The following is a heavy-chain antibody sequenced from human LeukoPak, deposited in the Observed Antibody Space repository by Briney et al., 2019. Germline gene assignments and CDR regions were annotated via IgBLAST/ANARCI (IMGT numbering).Heavy chain of an antibody. CDR1: GFTFRSYS. Sequence: GGSLRLSCAASGFTFRSYSMHWVRQAPGKGLEWVSYISSTSSTIYYADSVKGRFTISRDNAKNSLYLQMNSLRDEDTAVYYCTLSVRAHYYYYGMDVWGQGTTVTVSS. CDR3: TLSVRAHYYYYGMDV. CDR2: ISSTSSTI. V-gene: IGHV3-48*02. J-gene: IGHJ6*02.